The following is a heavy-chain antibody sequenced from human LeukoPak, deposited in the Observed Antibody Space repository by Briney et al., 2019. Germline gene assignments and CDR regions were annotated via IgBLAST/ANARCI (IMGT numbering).Heavy chain of an antibody. D-gene: IGHD2-15*01. CDR2: ISDRGGST. Sequence: GGALRLSCVVSGITLSNYGMSWVRQAPGKGLEWVAGISDRGGSTNYADSVKGRFTISRDNPKNTLYLQMNSLRSKDTAVYFCAKRGVVIRAVLVVGFHKEAYYFDSWGQGALVTVSS. J-gene: IGHJ4*02. CDR3: AKRGVVIRAVLVVGFHKEAYYFDS. V-gene: IGHV3-23*01. CDR1: GITLSNYG.